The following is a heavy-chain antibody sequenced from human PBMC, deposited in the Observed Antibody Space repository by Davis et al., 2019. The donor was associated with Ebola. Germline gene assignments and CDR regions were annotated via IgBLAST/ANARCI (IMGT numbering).Heavy chain of an antibody. D-gene: IGHD2-21*01. CDR1: GFTLSNYW. J-gene: IGHJ4*02. CDR2: IKGDGSEQ. Sequence: GESLKISCVASGFTLSNYWMSWVRQAPGKGLEWVANIKGDGSEQYYVGSVKGRFTISRDNAKNSLYLQMNNLSVEDTAVYYCHPTGGDLFDYRGQGTLVTVSP. V-gene: IGHV3-7*01. CDR3: HPTGGDLFDY.